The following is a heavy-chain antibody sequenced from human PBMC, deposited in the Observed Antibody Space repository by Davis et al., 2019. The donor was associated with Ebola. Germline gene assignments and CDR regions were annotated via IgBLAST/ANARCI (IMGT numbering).Heavy chain of an antibody. Sequence: MPSETLSLTCAVSGDSISSSNWWSWVRQPPGKGLEWIGEISQSGSTNYNPSLKSRVTISVDKSKNQFSLKLSSVTAADTAVYYCARHPRISAAGTRFDYWGQGILVTVSS. J-gene: IGHJ4*02. V-gene: IGHV4-4*02. CDR2: ISQSGST. D-gene: IGHD6-13*01. CDR3: ARHPRISAAGTRFDY. CDR1: GDSISSSNW.